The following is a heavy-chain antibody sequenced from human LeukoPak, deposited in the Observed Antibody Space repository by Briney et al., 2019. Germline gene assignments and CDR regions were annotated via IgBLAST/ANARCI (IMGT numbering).Heavy chain of an antibody. CDR3: AKDLRDYRYYFDY. CDR1: GFTFSSYG. V-gene: IGHV3-33*06. D-gene: IGHD4-17*01. CDR2: IWYDGSNK. Sequence: GGSLRLSCAASGFTFSSYGMHRVRQAPGKGLEWVAVIWYDGSNKYYADSVKGRFTISRDNSKNTLYLQMNSLRAEDTAVYYCAKDLRDYRYYFDYWGQGTLVTVSS. J-gene: IGHJ4*02.